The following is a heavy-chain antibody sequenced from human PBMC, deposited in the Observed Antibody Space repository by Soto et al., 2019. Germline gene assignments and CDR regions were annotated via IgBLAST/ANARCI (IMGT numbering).Heavy chain of an antibody. J-gene: IGHJ1*01. CDR2: IYYSGST. D-gene: IGHD3-22*01. Sequence: LSLTCTVSGGSISSSSYYWGWIRQPPGKGLEWIGSIYYSGSTYYNPSLKSRVTISVDTSKNQFSLKLSSVTAADTAVYYCARLYYYDSSGYYPRVFQHWGQGTLVTV. V-gene: IGHV4-39*01. CDR1: GGSISSSSYY. CDR3: ARLYYYDSSGYYPRVFQH.